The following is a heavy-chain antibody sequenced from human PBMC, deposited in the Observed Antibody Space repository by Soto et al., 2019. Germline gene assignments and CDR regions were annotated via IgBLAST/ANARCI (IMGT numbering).Heavy chain of an antibody. CDR1: GVSITTNGYS. Sequence: SETLSLTCGVSGVSITTNGYSWSWIRQPPGKGLEWIGYIYPSGTIFYNPSLNSRVTISADTSNNQFSLKLTSVTAADTAVYFCATYTAFAKYYFDYWGRGTLVTV. D-gene: IGHD3-16*01. CDR2: IYPSGTI. J-gene: IGHJ4*02. CDR3: ATYTAFAKYYFDY. V-gene: IGHV4-30-2*01.